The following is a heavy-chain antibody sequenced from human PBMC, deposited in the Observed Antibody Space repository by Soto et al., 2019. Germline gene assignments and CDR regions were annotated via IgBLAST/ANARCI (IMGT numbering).Heavy chain of an antibody. D-gene: IGHD4-17*01. V-gene: IGHV1-69*13. CDR3: ARGRYEYGEHRFDF. Sequence: SVKVSCKASGDTFSSSYTISWVRLAPGQGLEWMGGITPILDTTHYAQKFQDRVTITADESTNIAYMELSSLRSDDTAVYYCARGRYEYGEHRFDFWGPGTLVTVSS. CDR2: ITPILDTT. J-gene: IGHJ4*02. CDR1: GDTFSSSYT.